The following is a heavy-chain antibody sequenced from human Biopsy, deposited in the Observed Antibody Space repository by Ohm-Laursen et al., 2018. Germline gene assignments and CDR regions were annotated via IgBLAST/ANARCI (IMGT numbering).Heavy chain of an antibody. J-gene: IGHJ4*02. D-gene: IGHD2-15*01. V-gene: IGHV1-69*04. CDR1: TGTFDSYG. Sequence: AASVKVFCKTSTGTFDSYGVTWVRQAPGQGLEWMGRIIPILRTTTYAPKFQGRVTFTADKSSSTAYLELSSLTSEDTAMFYCAREAIGYQLPCDDWGQGTLVTVSS. CDR3: AREAIGYQLPCDD. CDR2: IIPILRTT.